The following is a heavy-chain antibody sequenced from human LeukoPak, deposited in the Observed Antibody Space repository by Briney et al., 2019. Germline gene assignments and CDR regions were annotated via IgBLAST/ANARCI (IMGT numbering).Heavy chain of an antibody. CDR3: ARVDCSGGSCYDAFDI. V-gene: IGHV1-18*01. CDR1: GYTFASYG. J-gene: IGHJ3*02. Sequence: ASVKVSCKTSGYTFASYGISWVRQAPGQGLEWMGWISGYNGNINYAQKFQGRVTMTTDTSTSTAYMELSRLRSDDTAVYYCARVDCSGGSCYDAFDIWGQGTMVTVSS. D-gene: IGHD2-15*01. CDR2: ISGYNGNI.